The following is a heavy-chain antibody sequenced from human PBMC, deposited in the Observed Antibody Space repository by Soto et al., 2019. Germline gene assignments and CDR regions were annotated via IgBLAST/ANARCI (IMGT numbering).Heavy chain of an antibody. CDR1: GYTFTSYG. CDR3: ARGTVPAAYYYYGMDV. D-gene: IGHD2-2*01. Sequence: ASVKVSCKASGYTFTSYGISWVRQAPGQGLEWMGWISAYNGNTNYAQKLQGRVTMTRNTSISTAYMELSSLRSEDTAVYYCARGTVPAAYYYYGMDVWGQGTTVTVSS. V-gene: IGHV1-18*01. J-gene: IGHJ6*02. CDR2: ISAYNGNT.